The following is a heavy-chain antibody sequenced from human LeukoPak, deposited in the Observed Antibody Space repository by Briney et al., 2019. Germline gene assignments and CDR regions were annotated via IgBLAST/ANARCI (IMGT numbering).Heavy chain of an antibody. CDR1: GGSISSGGYY. Sequence: PSETLSLTCTVSGGSISSGGYYWSWIRQPPGKGLEWIGSIYHSGSTSYNASLKSRVTISVDTSENQFSLKLSSVTAADTAVYYCARGRPVGATSRYFDYWGQGNLVTVSS. CDR3: ARGRPVGATSRYFDY. CDR2: IYHSGST. V-gene: IGHV4-39*07. D-gene: IGHD1-26*01. J-gene: IGHJ4*02.